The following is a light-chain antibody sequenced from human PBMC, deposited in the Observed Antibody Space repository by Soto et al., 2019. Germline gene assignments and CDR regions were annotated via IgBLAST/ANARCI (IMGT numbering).Light chain of an antibody. CDR2: GAS. CDR1: QSVSNNY. V-gene: IGKV3-20*01. CDR3: HQYNTWPLT. J-gene: IGKJ4*01. Sequence: EIVLTQSPCTLSLSPGERATLSCRASQSVSNNYLAWYQQKPGQAPRLLIYGASNRATGIPDRFSGSGSGTDFTLTISRLEPEDFAIYYCHQYNTWPLTFGGGTKVDIK.